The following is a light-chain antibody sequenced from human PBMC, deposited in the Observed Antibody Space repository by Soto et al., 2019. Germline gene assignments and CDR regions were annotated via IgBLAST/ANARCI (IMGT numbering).Light chain of an antibody. V-gene: IGKV3-20*01. CDR3: QQYTGPPTT. CDR1: QTVSSNY. Sequence: EIVLTQSPATLSVSPGESVTLSCRARQTVSSNYLAWCQQRPGQAPRLLIYGASTRAAGIPDRFSGSGSGTDFTLTITRLEPEDSAVYFCQQYTGPPTTFGQGTRLEIK. CDR2: GAS. J-gene: IGKJ5*01.